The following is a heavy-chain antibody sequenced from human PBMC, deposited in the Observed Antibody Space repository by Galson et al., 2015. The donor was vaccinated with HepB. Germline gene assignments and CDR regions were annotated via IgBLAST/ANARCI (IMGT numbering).Heavy chain of an antibody. CDR1: GFTFSDSA. CDR2: IRSKAYNYAT. D-gene: IGHD6-13*01. J-gene: IGHJ4*02. CDR3: ARLGDLSGYSSR. V-gene: IGHV3-73*01. Sequence: SLRLSCAASGFTFSDSAIHWVRQASGKGPEWVGRIRSKAYNYATTYVASLKCRFIISRDDTKNTAYLLMKSLKIEDTAVYYCARLGDLSGYSSRWGQGTLVTVSS.